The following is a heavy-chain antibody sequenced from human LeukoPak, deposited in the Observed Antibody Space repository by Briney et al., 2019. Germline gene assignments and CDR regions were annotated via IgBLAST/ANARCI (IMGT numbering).Heavy chain of an antibody. J-gene: IGHJ4*02. CDR1: GFTFSSYA. D-gene: IGHD2-2*01. Sequence: GGSLRLSCAASGFTFSSYAMSWVRQAPGKGLEWVSAISGSGGSTYYADSVKGRFTISRDNSKNTLYLQMSSLRAEDTAVYYCAKDPLVVPAAPSGSADYWGQGTLVTVSS. V-gene: IGHV3-23*01. CDR2: ISGSGGST. CDR3: AKDPLVVPAAPSGSADY.